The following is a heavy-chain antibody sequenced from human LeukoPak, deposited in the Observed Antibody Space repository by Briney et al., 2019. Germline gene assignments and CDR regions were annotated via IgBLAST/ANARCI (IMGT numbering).Heavy chain of an antibody. V-gene: IGHV3-7*05. CDR1: GFTFSSYW. CDR3: ARYSGNYRAFDI. D-gene: IGHD1-26*01. CDR2: IKQDGTEK. Sequence: PGGSLRLSCAASGFTFSSYWMRWVRQAPGKGLDWLANIKQDGTEKYYVDSVKGRFTISRDNPKNSLYLQMNSLRAEDTAVYYCARYSGNYRAFDIWGQGTMVTVSS. J-gene: IGHJ3*02.